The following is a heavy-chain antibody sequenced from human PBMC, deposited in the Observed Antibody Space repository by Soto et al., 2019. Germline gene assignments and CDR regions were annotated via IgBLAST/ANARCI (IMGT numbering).Heavy chain of an antibody. CDR3: ARYRREAVAGYTLDN. Sequence: SETLSLTXAVSGGSISGNNWGSWVRQPPGKGLEWIGEIYHSGSTNYNPSLKSRVTISVDKSRNQFSLELNSLTAADTAVYYCARYRREAVAGYTLDNWGQGILVTVSS. D-gene: IGHD6-13*01. J-gene: IGHJ4*02. CDR1: GGSISGNNW. CDR2: IYHSGST. V-gene: IGHV4-4*02.